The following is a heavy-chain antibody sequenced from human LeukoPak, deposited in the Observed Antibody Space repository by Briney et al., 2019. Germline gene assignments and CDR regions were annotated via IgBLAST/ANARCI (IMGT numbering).Heavy chain of an antibody. CDR3: ARADSSIAARLSRSSIFNYYYYMDV. D-gene: IGHD6-6*01. CDR2: IKQDGSEK. CDR1: GFTFSSYA. Sequence: GGSLRLSCAASGFTFSSYAMSWVRQAPGKGLEWVANIKQDGSEKYYVDSVKGRFTISRDNAKNSLYLQMNSLRVEDTAVYYCARADSSIAARLSRSSIFNYYYYMDVWGKGTTVTVSS. J-gene: IGHJ6*03. V-gene: IGHV3-7*01.